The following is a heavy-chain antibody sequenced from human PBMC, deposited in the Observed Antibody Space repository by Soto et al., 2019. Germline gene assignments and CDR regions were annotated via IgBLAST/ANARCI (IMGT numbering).Heavy chain of an antibody. CDR1: GDSISSYY. CDR3: ARDACIEVVYYFDV. D-gene: IGHD3-10*01. V-gene: IGHV4-59*01. J-gene: IGHJ6*01. CDR2: VYVSGNT. Sequence: SETLSLTCSVSGDSISSYYWNWIRQPPGKGLEWIGYVYVSGNTKYNTSLESRAKISVDTSRNQFSLRLTSVTAADTAVYYGARDACIEVVYYFDVWR.